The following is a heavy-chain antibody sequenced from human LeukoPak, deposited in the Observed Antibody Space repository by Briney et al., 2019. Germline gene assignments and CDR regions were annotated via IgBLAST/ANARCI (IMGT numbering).Heavy chain of an antibody. CDR3: ARGPRYYDSSGYYPTGYYYMDV. CDR1: GGSFSGYY. CDR2: INHSGST. J-gene: IGHJ6*03. Sequence: SETLSLTCAVYGGSFSGYYWSWIRQPPGKGLGWIGEINHSGSTNYNPSLKSRVTISVDTSKNQFSLKLSSVTAADTAVYYCARGPRYYDSSGYYPTGYYYMDVWGKGTTVTVSS. V-gene: IGHV4-34*01. D-gene: IGHD3-22*01.